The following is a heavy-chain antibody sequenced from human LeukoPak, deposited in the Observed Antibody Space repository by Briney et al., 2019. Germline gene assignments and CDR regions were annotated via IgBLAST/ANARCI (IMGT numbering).Heavy chain of an antibody. CDR2: IWYDGSNT. D-gene: IGHD3-16*01. CDR3: APDHGGF. V-gene: IGHV3-33*01. J-gene: IGHJ4*02. CDR1: GFTFSTYG. Sequence: GGSLRLSCAASGFTFSTYGMHWVRQAPGKGLEWVAIIWYDGSNTYYADSVKGRFTISRDNSKNTLYLELNSLRAEDTAVYYCAPDHGGFWGQGTLVTVSS.